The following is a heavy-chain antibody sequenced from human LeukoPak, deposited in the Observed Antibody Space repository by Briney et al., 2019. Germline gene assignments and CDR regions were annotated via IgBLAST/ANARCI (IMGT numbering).Heavy chain of an antibody. J-gene: IGHJ4*02. CDR2: IHYTGAT. CDR3: ARGNILTGYCFDF. CDR1: GGSITGYY. Sequence: PSETLSLTCAVYGGSITGYYWSWIRQTPGRGLEWVGEIHYTGATSYNPSLKSRATISTETSKNQFSLRLSSVTAADTAVYYCARGNILTGYCFDFWGQGALVTVSS. V-gene: IGHV4-34*01. D-gene: IGHD3-9*01.